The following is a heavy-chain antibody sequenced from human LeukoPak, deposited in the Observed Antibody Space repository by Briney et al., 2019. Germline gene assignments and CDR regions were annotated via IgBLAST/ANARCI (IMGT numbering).Heavy chain of an antibody. CDR2: ISDDSNYI. V-gene: IGHV3-21*01. J-gene: IGHJ4*02. D-gene: IGHD5-18*01. CDR3: AREYTAMAYDY. CDR1: GFTFSDYS. Sequence: GGSLRLSCAASGFTFSDYSMNWVRQAPGKGLEWVSSISDDSNYIYYADSVKGRFTISRDNAKNSLFLQMNNLRVDDSAVYYCAREYTAMAYDYWGQGNLVTVSS.